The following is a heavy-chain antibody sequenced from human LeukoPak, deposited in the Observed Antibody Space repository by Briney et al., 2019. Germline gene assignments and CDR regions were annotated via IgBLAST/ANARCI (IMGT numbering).Heavy chain of an antibody. CDR3: ARELHDLVLYRFDP. CDR1: GGSISSGSYY. V-gene: IGHV4-61*02. CDR2: IYTSGST. Sequence: SETLSLTCTVSGGSISSGSYYWSWIRQPAGKGLEWIGRIYTSGSTNYNPSLKSRVTISVDTSKNQFSLKLSSVTAADTAVYYCARELHDLVLYRFDPWGQGTLVTVSS. D-gene: IGHD2-2*02. J-gene: IGHJ5*02.